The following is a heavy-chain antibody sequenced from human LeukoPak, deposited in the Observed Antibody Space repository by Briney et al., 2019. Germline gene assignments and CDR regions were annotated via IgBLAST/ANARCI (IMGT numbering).Heavy chain of an antibody. CDR2: IISIFGTA. CDR3: APVGARRWFGP. CDR1: GGTFSSYA. J-gene: IGHJ5*02. D-gene: IGHD1-26*01. Sequence: GASVKVSCKASGGTFSSYAISWVRQAPGQGLEWMGGIISIFGTANYAQKFQGRVTITADESTSTAYMELSSLRSEDTAVYYCAPVGARRWFGPWGQGTLVTVSS. V-gene: IGHV1-69*13.